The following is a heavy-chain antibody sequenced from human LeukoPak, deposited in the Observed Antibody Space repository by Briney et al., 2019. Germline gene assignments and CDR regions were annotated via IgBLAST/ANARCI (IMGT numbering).Heavy chain of an antibody. J-gene: IGHJ3*02. CDR3: ARVSTLGGLGAFDI. D-gene: IGHD2-15*01. Sequence: GGSLRLSCAASGFTFSNYIMNWVRQAPGKGLEWVSSISSSSSYIYYADSVKGRFTISRDNAKNSLYLQMNSLRAEDTAVYYCARVSTLGGLGAFDIWGQGTLVTVSS. CDR2: ISSSSSYI. V-gene: IGHV3-21*01. CDR1: GFTFSNYI.